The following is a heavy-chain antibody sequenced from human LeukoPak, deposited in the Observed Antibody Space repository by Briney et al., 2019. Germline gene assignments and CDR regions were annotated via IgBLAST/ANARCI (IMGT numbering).Heavy chain of an antibody. CDR3: AKGGGAYCSSTSCSLFDY. CDR2: ICWNSGSI. D-gene: IGHD2-2*01. CDR1: GFTFDDYA. J-gene: IGHJ4*02. V-gene: IGHV3-9*03. Sequence: GRSLRLSCAASGFTFDDYAMHWVRQAPGKGLEWVSGICWNSGSIGYADSVKGRFTIYRDNAKTSLYLQMNSLRAEDMALYYCAKGGGAYCSSTSCSLFDYWGQGTLVTVSS.